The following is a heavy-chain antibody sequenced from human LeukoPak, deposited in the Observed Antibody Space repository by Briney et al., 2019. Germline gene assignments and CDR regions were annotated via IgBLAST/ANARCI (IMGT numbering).Heavy chain of an antibody. Sequence: GGSLRLSCAASGFTFSSYGIHWVRQAPGKGLEWVAVISYDGSNKYCADSLKGRFTISRDNSKNTLYLQMNSLRVEDTALYYCVRRFVYWGQGTLVTVSS. CDR3: VRRFVY. CDR1: GFTFSSYG. J-gene: IGHJ4*02. V-gene: IGHV3-30*03. CDR2: ISYDGSNK.